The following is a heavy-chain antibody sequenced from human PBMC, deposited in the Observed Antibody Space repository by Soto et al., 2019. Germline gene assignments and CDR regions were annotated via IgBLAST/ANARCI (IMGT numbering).Heavy chain of an antibody. D-gene: IGHD3-3*01. V-gene: IGHV3-30-3*01. CDR2: ISCAGTST. Sequence: QVQLVESGGGVVQPGRSLRLSCAASGFTLSSYAMHWVRQAPGKGLEWVAVISCAGTSTYYADSVRGRFTISRDNSKDTVDLQLNTLRTEDTAGYHCARDPGHDVNEYYTCESWGQGTVVTVSP. CDR3: ARDPGHDVNEYYTCES. J-gene: IGHJ5*02. CDR1: GFTLSSYA.